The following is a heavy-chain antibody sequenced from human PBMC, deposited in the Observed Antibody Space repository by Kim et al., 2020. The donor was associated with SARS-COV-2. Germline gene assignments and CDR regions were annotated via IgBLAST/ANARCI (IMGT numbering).Heavy chain of an antibody. Sequence: GGSLRLSCAASGFTFSNAWMSWVRQAPGKGLEWVGRIKSKTDGGTTDYAAPVKGRFTISRDDSKNTLYLQMNSLKTEDTAVYYCTTDHPSSSWYFFVRWNFDYWGQGTLVTVSS. CDR1: GFTFSNAW. V-gene: IGHV3-15*01. CDR3: TTDHPSSSWYFFVRWNFDY. D-gene: IGHD6-13*01. CDR2: IKSKTDGGTT. J-gene: IGHJ4*02.